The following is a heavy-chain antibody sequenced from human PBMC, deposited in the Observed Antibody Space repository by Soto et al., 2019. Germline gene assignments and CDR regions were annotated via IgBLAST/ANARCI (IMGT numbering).Heavy chain of an antibody. CDR3: ARSIAVSGTPEFDY. CDR2: ISYDDGSNK. Sequence: QVQLVESGGGVVQPGRSLRLSCAASGFRFSSYTMHWVRRAPGKGLEGVAVISYDDGSNKDYADSVKGRFTISRDNSKNTLSLQMNSLRAEDTAVYYCARSIAVSGTPEFDYWGQGTLVTVSS. CDR1: GFRFSSYT. J-gene: IGHJ4*02. V-gene: IGHV3-30-3*01. D-gene: IGHD6-19*01.